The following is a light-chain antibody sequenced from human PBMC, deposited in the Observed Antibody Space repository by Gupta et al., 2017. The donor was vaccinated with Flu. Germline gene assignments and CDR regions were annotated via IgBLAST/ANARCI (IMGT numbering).Light chain of an antibody. CDR2: DAT. CDR3: QQRSNWPPLT. J-gene: IGKJ3*01. Sequence: EILLTQSPATLSLSPGERATLSCRASQSVRSYLAWYQQKRGQAPRLLIYDATNRDTGIPARFSGSGYGTDVTLTISSREQEDFAVYYCQQRSNWPPLTFGHGTNVDIK. CDR1: QSVRSY. V-gene: IGKV3-11*01.